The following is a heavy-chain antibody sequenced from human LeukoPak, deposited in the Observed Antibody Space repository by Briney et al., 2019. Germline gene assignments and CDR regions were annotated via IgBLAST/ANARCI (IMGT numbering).Heavy chain of an antibody. CDR3: ARGSALLALSFDY. J-gene: IGHJ4*02. V-gene: IGHV1-69*13. D-gene: IGHD2-15*01. CDR2: IIPIFGTA. CDR1: GYTLTELS. Sequence: SVKVSCKVSGYTLTELSMHWVRQAPGKGLEWMGGIIPIFGTANYAQKFQGRVTITADEFTSTAYMELSSLRSEDTAVYYCARGSALLALSFDYWGQGTLVTVSS.